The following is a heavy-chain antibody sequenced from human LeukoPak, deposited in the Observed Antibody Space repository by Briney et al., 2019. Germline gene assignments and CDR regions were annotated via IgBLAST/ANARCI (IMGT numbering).Heavy chain of an antibody. Sequence: ASVKVSCKTSGGTFSSYAISWVRQTPVQGLEWMGGIIPIFGTANYAQKFQGRVTITADESTSTAYMELSSLRSEDTAVYYCATSLDCSSTSCYLFLLDYWGQGTLVTVSS. CDR1: GGTFSSYA. D-gene: IGHD2-2*01. CDR3: ATSLDCSSTSCYLFLLDY. V-gene: IGHV1-69*13. CDR2: IIPIFGTA. J-gene: IGHJ4*02.